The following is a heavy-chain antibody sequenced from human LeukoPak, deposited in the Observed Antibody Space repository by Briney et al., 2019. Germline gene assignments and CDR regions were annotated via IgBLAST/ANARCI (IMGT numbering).Heavy chain of an antibody. Sequence: PGGSLRLSCAASGFIFSHYGMHWARQAPGKGLEWVAVIWLDGSSKYYADSVKGRFTISRDNSENTVYLQMNSLRAEDTAVYYCAKDAQRGFDYSNSLEYWGQGDLVTVSS. D-gene: IGHD4-11*01. CDR3: AKDAQRGFDYSNSLEY. CDR1: GFIFSHYG. V-gene: IGHV3-33*06. J-gene: IGHJ4*02. CDR2: IWLDGSSK.